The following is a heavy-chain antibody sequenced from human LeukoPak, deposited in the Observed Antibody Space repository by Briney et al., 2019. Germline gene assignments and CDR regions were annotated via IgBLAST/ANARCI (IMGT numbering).Heavy chain of an antibody. V-gene: IGHV3-23*01. Sequence: GGSLRLSCAASGFTFSSYAMSWVRQAPGKGLEWVSAISGSGGSTYYADSVKGRFTISRDNSKNTLYLQMSSLKASDTAMYYCARSAGGYIIYGLTYWGQGTLVTVSS. CDR3: ARSAGGYIIYGLTY. J-gene: IGHJ4*02. D-gene: IGHD5-12*01. CDR1: GFTFSSYA. CDR2: ISGSGGST.